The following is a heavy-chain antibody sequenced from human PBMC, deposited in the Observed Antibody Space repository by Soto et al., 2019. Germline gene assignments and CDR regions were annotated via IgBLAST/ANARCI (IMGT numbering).Heavy chain of an antibody. Sequence: PGGSLRLSCAASGFTFSSYDMSWVRQAPGKGLEWVSAIRSSGGSTYYTDSVKGRFTISRDNSRNTLYLQMNSLRAEDTAVYFCASRPYCSGGSCFDYWGLGTLVTVSS. CDR1: GFTFSSYD. CDR2: IRSSGGST. CDR3: ASRPYCSGGSCFDY. V-gene: IGHV3-23*01. D-gene: IGHD2-15*01. J-gene: IGHJ4*02.